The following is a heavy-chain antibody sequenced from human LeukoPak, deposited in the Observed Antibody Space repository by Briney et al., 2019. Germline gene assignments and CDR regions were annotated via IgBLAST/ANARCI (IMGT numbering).Heavy chain of an antibody. Sequence: GGSLRLSCVASGFTFSTYAMNWVRQAPGKGLEWVSAISDSGTSIHYADSVRGRFTISRDNSKNTLYLQMNSLRVDDTAVYYCAKDHTGTYYGVFQYWGQGTLVTVSS. CDR2: ISDSGTSI. J-gene: IGHJ4*02. D-gene: IGHD1-26*01. CDR1: GFTFSTYA. V-gene: IGHV3-23*01. CDR3: AKDHTGTYYGVFQY.